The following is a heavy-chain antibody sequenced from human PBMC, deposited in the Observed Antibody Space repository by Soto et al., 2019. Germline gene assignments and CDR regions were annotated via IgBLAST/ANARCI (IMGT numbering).Heavy chain of an antibody. Sequence: SETLSLTCTVAGGSISPYYWTWIRQPPGKGLEWIGYIYYSGHTNYNPSLKSRVTLSVDTSNNQFSLYLTSVTAADTAVYYCARARGYSSDNWFDPWGQGTLVTVSS. D-gene: IGHD6-25*01. J-gene: IGHJ5*02. CDR2: IYYSGHT. CDR3: ARARGYSSDNWFDP. V-gene: IGHV4-59*01. CDR1: GGSISPYY.